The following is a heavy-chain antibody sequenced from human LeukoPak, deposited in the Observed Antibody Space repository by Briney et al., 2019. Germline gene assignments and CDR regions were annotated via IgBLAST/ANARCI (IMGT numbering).Heavy chain of an antibody. CDR2: FDPEDGET. D-gene: IGHD1-26*01. CDR1: GYTLTELS. Sequence: ASVKVSCKVSGYTLTELSMHWVRQAPGKGVEWMGGFDPEDGETIYAQKFQGRVTMTEDTSTDTAYMELSSLRSEDTAVYYCATDLRGSYKYYIDYWGQGTLVTVSS. J-gene: IGHJ4*02. CDR3: ATDLRGSYKYYIDY. V-gene: IGHV1-24*01.